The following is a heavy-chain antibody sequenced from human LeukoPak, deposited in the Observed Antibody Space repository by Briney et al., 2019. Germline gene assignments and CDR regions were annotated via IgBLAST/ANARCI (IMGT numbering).Heavy chain of an antibody. Sequence: SETLSLTCAVYGGPFSGYYWSWIRQPPGKGLEWIGEINHSGSANNNPSLKSRVTISVDTSKNQFSLKLSSVTAADTAVYYCATSGWYLLPGVYWGEGTLVTVSS. V-gene: IGHV4-34*01. J-gene: IGHJ4*02. CDR3: ATSGWYLLPGVY. D-gene: IGHD6-19*01. CDR1: GGPFSGYY. CDR2: INHSGSA.